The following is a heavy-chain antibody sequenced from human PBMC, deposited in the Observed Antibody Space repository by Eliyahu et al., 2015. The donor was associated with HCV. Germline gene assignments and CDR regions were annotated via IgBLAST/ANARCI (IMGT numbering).Heavy chain of an antibody. J-gene: IGHJ4*02. D-gene: IGHD6-19*01. CDR3: ARPYSSGYYWGGRLDY. V-gene: IGHV3-30-3*01. CDR2: VSYXGSKX. CDR1: GFTFXXYA. Sequence: QVQLVXSGGGVXQPGRSLKLSCXASGFTFXXYAMHWVRQAPGKGLGWVAVVSYXGSKXXXTDPLKGRFTISRDISKNTLYLQMNSLRAEDTAVYYCARPYSSGYYWGGRLDYWGQGTLVTVSS.